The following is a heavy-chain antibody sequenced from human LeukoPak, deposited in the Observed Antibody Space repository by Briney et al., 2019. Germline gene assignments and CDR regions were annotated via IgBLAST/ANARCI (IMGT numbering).Heavy chain of an antibody. Sequence: GGSLRLSCAASGFTLSNYAMSWVCQAPGKGLEWVSTISGSGSSTFNADSVMGRFSISRDNSKNTPYLQMNSLRAEDTAVYYCAKGHFYVGDFWSGTYFDYWGQGTLVTVSS. D-gene: IGHD3-3*01. CDR1: GFTLSNYA. CDR3: AKGHFYVGDFWSGTYFDY. J-gene: IGHJ4*02. V-gene: IGHV3-23*01. CDR2: ISGSGSST.